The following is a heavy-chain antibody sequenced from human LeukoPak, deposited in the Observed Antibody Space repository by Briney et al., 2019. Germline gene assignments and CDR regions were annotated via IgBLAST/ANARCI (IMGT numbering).Heavy chain of an antibody. J-gene: IGHJ1*01. V-gene: IGHV3-9*01. CDR3: AKDIAYGGNPEYFQH. CDR2: ISWNSGSI. D-gene: IGHD4-23*01. Sequence: PGGSLRLSCAASGFTFDDYAMHWVRQAPGKGLEWVSGISWNSGSIVYADSVKGRFTISRDNAKNSLYLQMNSLRAEDTALYYCAKDIAYGGNPEYFQHWGQGTLVTVSS. CDR1: GFTFDDYA.